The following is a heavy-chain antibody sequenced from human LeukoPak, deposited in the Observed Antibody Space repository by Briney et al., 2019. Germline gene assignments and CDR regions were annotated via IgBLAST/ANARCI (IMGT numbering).Heavy chain of an antibody. Sequence: PGRSLRLSCAASGFTFSSYGMHWVRQAPGKGLEWVAVISYDASYENYADSVKGRFTISRDNSKNTLYLQMNSLRAEDTAVYYCAKDPIVSGTATILDYWGQGTLVTVSS. J-gene: IGHJ4*02. D-gene: IGHD5-24*01. CDR3: AKDPIVSGTATILDY. CDR1: GFTFSSYG. CDR2: ISYDASYE. V-gene: IGHV3-30*18.